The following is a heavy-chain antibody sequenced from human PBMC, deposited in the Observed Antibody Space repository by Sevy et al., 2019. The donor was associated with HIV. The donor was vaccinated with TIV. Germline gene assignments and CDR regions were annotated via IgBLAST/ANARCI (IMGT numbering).Heavy chain of an antibody. D-gene: IGHD3-9*01. V-gene: IGHV3-21*01. J-gene: IGHJ4*02. CDR2: ISSSSSYI. CDR3: ARGLSDVVEPADTYYDILTVDY. Sequence: GSLRLSCAASGFTFSSYSMNWVRQAPGKGLEWVSSISSSSSYIYYADSGKGRFTISRDNAKNSLYLQMISLRAEDTAMYYCARGLSDVVEPADTYYDILTVDYWGQGTLVTVSS. CDR1: GFTFSSYS.